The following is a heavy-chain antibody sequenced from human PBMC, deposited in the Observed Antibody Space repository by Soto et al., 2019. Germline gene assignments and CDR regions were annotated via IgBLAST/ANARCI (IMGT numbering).Heavy chain of an antibody. CDR3: ASHDPYCSGGSRDY. J-gene: IGHJ4*02. CDR2: IYYSGST. Sequence: QVQLQESGPGLVKPSETLSLTCTVSGGSISSYYWSWIRQPPGKGLEWIGHIYYSGSTNYNPSLKSRVHVSVETSKNEFSLKVSSVTAADTAVYYLASHDPYCSGGSRDYWGQGTLVTVSS. V-gene: IGHV4-59*08. D-gene: IGHD2-15*01. CDR1: GGSISSYY.